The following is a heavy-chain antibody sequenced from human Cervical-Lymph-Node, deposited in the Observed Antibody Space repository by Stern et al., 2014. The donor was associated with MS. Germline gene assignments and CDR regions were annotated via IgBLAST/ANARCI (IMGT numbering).Heavy chain of an antibody. V-gene: IGHV1-69*06. Sequence: QVQLVESGAEVKRPGSSVKVSCKASGTTFSASAMSWLRQAPGQGPEWMGGIIPNFNTPTYAQKFQGRVTISADKSTNTAFIEITRLRSDDTAVYYCARDGTADGYTYNFFDPWGQGTLVTVS. CDR2: IIPNFNTP. D-gene: IGHD5-24*01. CDR1: GTTFSASA. CDR3: ARDGTADGYTYNFFDP. J-gene: IGHJ5*02.